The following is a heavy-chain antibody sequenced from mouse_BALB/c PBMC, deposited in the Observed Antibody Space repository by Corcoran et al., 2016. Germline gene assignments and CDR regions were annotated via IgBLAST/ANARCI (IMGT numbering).Heavy chain of an antibody. Sequence: QIQLVQSGPELKKPGETVRISCKASGYTFTTAGMQWVQKMPGKGLKWIGWINTHSGVPKYAEDFKGRFAFSLETSASTAYLQISNLKNEDTATYFCAGNYYGSRGDYGGQGTSATVSS. V-gene: IGHV9-4*02. D-gene: IGHD1-1*01. J-gene: IGHJ4*01. CDR3: AGNYYGSRGDY. CDR1: GYTFTTAG. CDR2: INTHSGVP.